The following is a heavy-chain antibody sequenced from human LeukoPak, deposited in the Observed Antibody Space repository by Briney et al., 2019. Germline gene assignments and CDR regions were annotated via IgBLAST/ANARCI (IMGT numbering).Heavy chain of an antibody. Sequence: PGGSLRLSCAASGFTFSDYYMSWLRQAPGKGLECVSYISGSGRTIYYADSVEGRFTISRDNAKNSLYLQMNSLRAEDTAVYYCAKPDYYDSSGYYYEYWGQGTLVTVSS. CDR1: GFTFSDYY. D-gene: IGHD3-22*01. CDR3: AKPDYYDSSGYYYEY. V-gene: IGHV3-11*01. CDR2: ISGSGRTI. J-gene: IGHJ4*02.